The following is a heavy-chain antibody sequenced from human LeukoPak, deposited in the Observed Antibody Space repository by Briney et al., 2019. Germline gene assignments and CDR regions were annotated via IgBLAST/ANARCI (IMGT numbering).Heavy chain of an antibody. V-gene: IGHV1-2*02. D-gene: IGHD6-13*01. CDR3: ARGPYSSSWFTYFDY. CDR2: INPNSGGT. J-gene: IGHJ4*02. CDR1: GYTFTGYY. Sequence: GASVKVSCTASGYTFTGYYMHLVRQAPGQGLEWMGGINPNSGGTNYAQKFQGRVTMTRDTSISTAYMELSRLRSDDTAVYYCARGPYSSSWFTYFDYWGQGTLVTVSS.